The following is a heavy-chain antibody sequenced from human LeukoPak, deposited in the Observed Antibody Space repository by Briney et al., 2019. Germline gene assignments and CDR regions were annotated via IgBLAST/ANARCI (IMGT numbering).Heavy chain of an antibody. D-gene: IGHD2-8*01. CDR1: DGSINRGGHY. CDR2: IYYSGST. Sequence: SETLSLTCTVSDGSINRGGHYWTWIRQHPGMGLEWIGYIYYSGSTYYSPSLKSRMTMSIDTSKNQFSLKLSSVTAADTAVYYCARDYNGRDSFDSWGQGILVTVSA. CDR3: ARDYNGRDSFDS. V-gene: IGHV4-31*03. J-gene: IGHJ4*02.